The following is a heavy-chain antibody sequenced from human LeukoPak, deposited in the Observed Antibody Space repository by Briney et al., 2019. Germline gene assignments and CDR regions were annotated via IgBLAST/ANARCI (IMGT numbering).Heavy chain of an antibody. CDR1: GGSISSCY. V-gene: IGHV4-59*01. CDR2: IYYSGST. Sequence: PSETLSLTCTVSGGSISSCYWSWIRQPPGKGLEWIGYIYYSGSTNYNPSLKSRVTISVDTSKNQFSLKLSSVTAADTAVYYCARSVVPAANLGGWFDPWGQGTLVTVSS. J-gene: IGHJ5*02. CDR3: ARSVVPAANLGGWFDP. D-gene: IGHD2-2*01.